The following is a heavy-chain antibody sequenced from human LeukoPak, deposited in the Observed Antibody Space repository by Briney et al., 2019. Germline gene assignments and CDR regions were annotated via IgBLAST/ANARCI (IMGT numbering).Heavy chain of an antibody. J-gene: IGHJ4*02. CDR1: GFTFSSYC. CDR3: AGYCSGGSCYG. V-gene: IGHV3-21*01. Sequence: GGSLRLSCAASGFTFSSYCMNWVRQAPGKGLEWVSSISSSSSYIYYADSVKGRFTMSRDNAKYSLYLKMYSLRAEDTTVYYCAGYCSGGSCYGWGQGTLVTVSS. CDR2: ISSSSSYI. D-gene: IGHD2-15*01.